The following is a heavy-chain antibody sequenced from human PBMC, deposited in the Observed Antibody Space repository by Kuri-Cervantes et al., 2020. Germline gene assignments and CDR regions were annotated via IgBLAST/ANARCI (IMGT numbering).Heavy chain of an antibody. CDR3: ARSSSWYGNFDL. Sequence: GESLKISCEGSGYSFTTYWIGWVRQMPGKGLEWMGIIYPGDSDTRYSPSFQGQVTISVDKSINTAYLQWSSLKASDTAIYYCARSSSWYGNFDLRGRGTLVTVSS. CDR2: IYPGDSDT. V-gene: IGHV5-51*01. D-gene: IGHD6-13*01. CDR1: GYSFTTYW. J-gene: IGHJ2*01.